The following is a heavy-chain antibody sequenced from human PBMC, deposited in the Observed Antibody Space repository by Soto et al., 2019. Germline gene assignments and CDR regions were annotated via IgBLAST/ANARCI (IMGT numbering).Heavy chain of an antibody. CDR1: GGSISSGGYS. Sequence: SETLSLTCAVSGGSISSGGYSWSWIRQPPGKGLEWIGCIYHSGSTYYNPSLKSRVTISVDRSKNQFSLKLSSVTAADTAVYYCARAMTTVTTIDYWGQGTLVTVSS. CDR2: IYHSGST. CDR3: ARAMTTVTTIDY. D-gene: IGHD4-17*01. J-gene: IGHJ4*02. V-gene: IGHV4-30-2*01.